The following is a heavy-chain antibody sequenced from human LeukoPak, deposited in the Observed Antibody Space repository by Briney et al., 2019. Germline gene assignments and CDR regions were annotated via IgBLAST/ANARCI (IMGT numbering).Heavy chain of an antibody. Sequence: GGSLRLSCAASGFTFSAYWMNWVRQAPGKGLEWVANIKQDGSEKHYVDSAKGRFTISRDNAKNSLYLQMNSLRAEDTAVYYCARDRRGGSGWYYFDSWGQGTLVTVSS. CDR3: ARDRRGGSGWYYFDS. V-gene: IGHV3-7*01. CDR1: GFTFSAYW. J-gene: IGHJ4*02. D-gene: IGHD6-19*01. CDR2: IKQDGSEK.